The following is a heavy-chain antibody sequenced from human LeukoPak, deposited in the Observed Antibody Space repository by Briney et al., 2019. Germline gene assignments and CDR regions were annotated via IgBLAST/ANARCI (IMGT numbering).Heavy chain of an antibody. CDR3: APHCSSTSCYTGY. D-gene: IGHD2-2*02. V-gene: IGHV4-39*01. Sequence: SGTLSLTCTVSGGSISSSSYYWGWIRQPPGKGLEWIGSIYYSGSTYYNPSLKSRVTISVDTSKNQFSLKLSSVTAADTAVYYCAPHCSSTSCYTGYWGQGTLVTVSS. J-gene: IGHJ4*02. CDR1: GGSISSSSYY. CDR2: IYYSGST.